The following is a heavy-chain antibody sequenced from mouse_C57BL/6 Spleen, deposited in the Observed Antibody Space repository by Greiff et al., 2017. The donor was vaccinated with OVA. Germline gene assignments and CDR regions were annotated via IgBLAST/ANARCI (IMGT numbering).Heavy chain of an antibody. V-gene: IGHV1-26*01. J-gene: IGHJ2*01. Sequence: VQLQQSGPELVKPGASVKISCKASGYTFTDYYMNWVKQSHGKSLEWIGDINPNNGGTSYNQKFKGKATLTVDKSSSTAYMELRSLTSEDSAVYYCAREGQDYFDYWGQGTTLTVSS. D-gene: IGHD3-3*01. CDR3: AREGQDYFDY. CDR1: GYTFTDYY. CDR2: INPNNGGT.